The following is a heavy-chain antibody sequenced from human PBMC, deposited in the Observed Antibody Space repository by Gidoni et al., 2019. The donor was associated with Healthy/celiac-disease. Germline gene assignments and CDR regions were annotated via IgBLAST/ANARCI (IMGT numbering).Heavy chain of an antibody. V-gene: IGHV3-7*01. J-gene: IGHJ4*02. CDR2: IKPYGRAN. CDR3: ASSSYGYSQTLDY. D-gene: IGHD5-18*01. Sequence: VQMVEGGGGLVKPGGCLRLPGAAAGCTLRSAWMSWGRQAPGKGLEWVAHIKPYGRANYYVDSVTGRFSISRDNATHSLYLQMNSLRAEDTAVYYCASSSYGYSQTLDYWGQGTLVTVSS. CDR1: GCTLRSAW.